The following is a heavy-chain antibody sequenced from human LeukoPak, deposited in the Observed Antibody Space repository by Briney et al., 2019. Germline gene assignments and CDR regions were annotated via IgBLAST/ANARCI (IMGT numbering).Heavy chain of an antibody. CDR2: IIPIFGTA. CDR3: ARAGTHIRSGWFDP. D-gene: IGHD1-14*01. CDR1: GGTFSSYA. J-gene: IGHJ5*02. Sequence: ASVKVSCKASGGTFSSYAISWVRQAPGQGLEWMGGIIPIFGTANYAQKFQGRVTITADESTSTAYMELSSLRSEDTAVYCCARAGTHIRSGWFDPWGQGTLVTVSS. V-gene: IGHV1-69*13.